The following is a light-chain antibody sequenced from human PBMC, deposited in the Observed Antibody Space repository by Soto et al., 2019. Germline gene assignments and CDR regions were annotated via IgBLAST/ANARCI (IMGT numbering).Light chain of an antibody. CDR2: EVS. Sequence: QSALTQPASLSGSPGQSITISCTGTRSDVGGYNFVSWFQQHPGKAPKLVIFEVSSRPSGIPDRFSGSKSGNTASLTISGLQAEDEAEYYCSLYTTASTYVFGTGTKVTVL. V-gene: IGLV2-14*01. CDR1: RSDVGGYNF. CDR3: SLYTTASTYV. J-gene: IGLJ1*01.